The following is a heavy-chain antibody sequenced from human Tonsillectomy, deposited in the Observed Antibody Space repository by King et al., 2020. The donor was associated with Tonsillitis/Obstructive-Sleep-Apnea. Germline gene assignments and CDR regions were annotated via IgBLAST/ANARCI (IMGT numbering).Heavy chain of an antibody. CDR1: GGSFSGYY. Sequence: VQLQQWGAGLLKPSATLSLTCAVYGGSFSGYYWSWIRQPPEKGLEWIGEINHSGSTNYNPSLKSRVTISIDTSKNQFSLNLSSVTAADTAVYYCARTTGDEDYWGQGTLVTVSS. J-gene: IGHJ4*02. V-gene: IGHV4-34*01. CDR3: ARTTGDEDY. D-gene: IGHD7-27*01. CDR2: INHSGST.